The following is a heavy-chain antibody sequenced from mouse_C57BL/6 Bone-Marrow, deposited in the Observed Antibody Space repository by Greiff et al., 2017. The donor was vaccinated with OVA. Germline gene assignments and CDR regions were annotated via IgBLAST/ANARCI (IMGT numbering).Heavy chain of an antibody. CDR3: ARRQLRVPFDY. Sequence: QVQLQQSGAELARPGASVKLSCKASGYTFTSYGISWVKQRTGQGLEWIGEIYPRSGNTYYNEKFKGKATLTADKSSSTAYMELRSLTSEDAAVYFWARRQLRVPFDYWGQGTTLTVSS. J-gene: IGHJ2*01. CDR1: GYTFTSYG. V-gene: IGHV1-81*01. D-gene: IGHD3-2*02. CDR2: IYPRSGNT.